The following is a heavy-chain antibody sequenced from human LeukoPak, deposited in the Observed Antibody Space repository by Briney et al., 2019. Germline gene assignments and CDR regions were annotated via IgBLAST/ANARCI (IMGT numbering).Heavy chain of an antibody. Sequence: ASVKVSCKASGYTFTKYGFSWVRQAPGQGLEWMGWISAYNGNTKYAEKFQGRVTMTTDTSTSTADMELRSLRSDGTAVYYCVIDRSYSSGWYPRGYFDYWGQGTLVTVSS. CDR2: ISAYNGNT. CDR3: VIDRSYSSGWYPRGYFDY. V-gene: IGHV1-18*01. D-gene: IGHD6-19*01. CDR1: GYTFTKYG. J-gene: IGHJ4*02.